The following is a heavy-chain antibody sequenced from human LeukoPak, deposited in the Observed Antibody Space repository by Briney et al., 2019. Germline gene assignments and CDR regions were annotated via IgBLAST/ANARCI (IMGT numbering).Heavy chain of an antibody. CDR1: GVIFSSYA. CDR3: AKDQEEGGAFDI. Sequence: PGGGLRPSRAAPGVIFSSYAISWGRQAPGEGLGWVSAISGSGGSTYYADSVKGRFTISRDNSKNTLYLQMNSLRAEDTAVYYCAKDQEEGGAFDIWGQGTMVTVSS. V-gene: IGHV3-23*01. CDR2: ISGSGGST. D-gene: IGHD3-16*01. J-gene: IGHJ3*02.